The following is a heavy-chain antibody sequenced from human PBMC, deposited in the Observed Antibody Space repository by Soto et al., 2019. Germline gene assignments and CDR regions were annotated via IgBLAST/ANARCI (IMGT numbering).Heavy chain of an antibody. J-gene: IGHJ1*01. V-gene: IGHV3-9*01. CDR1: GFTFDDYA. D-gene: IGHD6-19*01. CDR3: AKDMGSGWDVYFQH. CDR2: ISWNSGSI. Sequence: EVQLVESGGGLVQPGRSLRLSCAASGFTFDDYAMHWVRQAPGKGLEWVSGISWNSGSIGYADSVKGRFTISRDNAKNSLYLQMKSLRAEDTALYYCAKDMGSGWDVYFQHWGQGTLVTVSS.